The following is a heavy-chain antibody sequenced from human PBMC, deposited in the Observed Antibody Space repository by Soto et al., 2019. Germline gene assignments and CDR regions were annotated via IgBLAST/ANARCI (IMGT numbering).Heavy chain of an antibody. Sequence: EVQLVESGGGLVQPGGSLRLSCAASGFTFSSYEMNWVRQAPGKGLEWVSYISTRGNILHYADSVKGRFTISRDNAKNLLYLQMNSLRAEDTAVYYCARDIDYFDSSGYQDYWGQGTLVTVSS. CDR2: ISTRGNIL. J-gene: IGHJ4*02. CDR3: ARDIDYFDSSGYQDY. D-gene: IGHD3-22*01. V-gene: IGHV3-48*03. CDR1: GFTFSSYE.